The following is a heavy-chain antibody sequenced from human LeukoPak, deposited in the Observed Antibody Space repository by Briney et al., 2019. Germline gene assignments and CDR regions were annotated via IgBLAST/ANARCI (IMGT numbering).Heavy chain of an antibody. J-gene: IGHJ4*02. V-gene: IGHV1-69*13. D-gene: IGHD2-21*01. CDR1: GYTFTSYG. CDR2: IIPFLGTT. CDR3: TIIPNVILFTHYFEY. Sequence: GASVKVSCKASGYTFTSYGISWVRQAPGQGLEWMGGIIPFLGTTNYAQKFQGRVTITADEPTRTAYMELTYLRSDDTAVYYCTIIPNVILFTHYFEYWGQGTLVTVPS.